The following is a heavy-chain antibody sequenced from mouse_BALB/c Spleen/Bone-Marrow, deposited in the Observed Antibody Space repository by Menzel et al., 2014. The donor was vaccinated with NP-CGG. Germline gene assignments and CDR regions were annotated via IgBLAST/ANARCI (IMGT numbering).Heavy chain of an antibody. CDR2: IYPGNGDT. Sequence: LLESGAELVKPGASVKMSCKASGYTFTSYNMHWVEQTPGQGLEWIGAIYPGNGDTSYNQKFKGKATLTADKSSSTAYMLLSSLASEDSAVYYCARNYYGYYYALDYWGQGTSVTVSS. CDR3: ARNYYGYYYALDY. J-gene: IGHJ4*01. V-gene: IGHV1-12*01. CDR1: GYTFTSYN. D-gene: IGHD1-1*01.